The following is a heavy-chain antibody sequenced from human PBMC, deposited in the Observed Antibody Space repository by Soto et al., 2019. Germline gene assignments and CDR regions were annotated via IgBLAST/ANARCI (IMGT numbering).Heavy chain of an antibody. CDR3: AGEVGPTTAGAFDF. V-gene: IGHV3-30-3*01. Sequence: QVQLVESGGGVVQPGRSLRLSCAVSGFTFSSYTMHWVRQAPGKGLEWVAVILYDGNREYYADSVKGRFTTSRDNSKNTLYLQMNSLRAEDTSVYYCAGEVGPTTAGAFDFWGQGTMVTVSS. CDR1: GFTFSSYT. J-gene: IGHJ3*01. CDR2: ILYDGNRE. D-gene: IGHD1-26*01.